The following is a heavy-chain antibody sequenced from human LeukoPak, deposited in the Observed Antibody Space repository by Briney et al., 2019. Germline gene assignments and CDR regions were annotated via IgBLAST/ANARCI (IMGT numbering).Heavy chain of an antibody. CDR3: ARLGYCSGGSCYYYYYMDV. Sequence: SETLSLTCSVSGYFISSGYYWGWIRQPPGKGLEWIGSIYHSGSTIYGSSLKSRVTISVDTSKNHFSLKVTSVTATDTAAYYCARLGYCSGGSCYYYYYMDVWGKGTTVTVSS. J-gene: IGHJ6*03. CDR1: GYFISSGYY. D-gene: IGHD2-15*01. V-gene: IGHV4-38-2*02. CDR2: IYHSGST.